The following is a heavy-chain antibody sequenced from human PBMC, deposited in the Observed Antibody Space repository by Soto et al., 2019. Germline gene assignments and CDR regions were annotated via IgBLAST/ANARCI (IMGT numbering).Heavy chain of an antibody. J-gene: IGHJ6*03. CDR2: ISSSSSYI. V-gene: IGHV3-21*01. D-gene: IGHD3-10*01. Sequence: GGSLRLSCAASGFTFSSYSMNWVRQAPGKGLEWVSSISSSSSYIYYADSVKGRFTISRDNAKNSLYLQMNSLRAEDTAVYYCARDPTMVRGVIAPVIVGNYYYYMDVWGKGTTVTVSS. CDR3: ARDPTMVRGVIAPVIVGNYYYYMDV. CDR1: GFTFSSYS.